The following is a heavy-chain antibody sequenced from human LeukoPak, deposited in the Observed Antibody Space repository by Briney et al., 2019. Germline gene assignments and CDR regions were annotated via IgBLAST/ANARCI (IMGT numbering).Heavy chain of an antibody. V-gene: IGHV3-48*01. CDR3: ARATDVGPYDAFDI. D-gene: IGHD1-26*01. CDR2: SSSSSSTI. Sequence: PGGSLRLSCAASGFTFSSYSMSWVRQAPGKGLECVSYSSSSSSTIYYPGSVKGRFTISRENAKNSLYLQMNSLRAGDTAVYYCARATDVGPYDAFDIWGQGTMVTVSS. CDR1: GFTFSSYS. J-gene: IGHJ3*02.